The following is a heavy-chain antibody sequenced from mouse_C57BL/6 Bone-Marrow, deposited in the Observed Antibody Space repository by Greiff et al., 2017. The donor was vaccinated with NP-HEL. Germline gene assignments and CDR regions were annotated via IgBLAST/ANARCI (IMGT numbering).Heavy chain of an antibody. Sequence: QVQLQQSGAELAKPGASVKLSCKASGYTFTSYWMHWVKQRPGQGLEWIGYINPSSGYTTYNPKFKDKATLTADKSSSTAYMQLSSLTYEDSAVYYCVVYSNYGGVVLFAYWGQGTLVTVSA. J-gene: IGHJ3*01. CDR2: INPSSGYT. CDR1: GYTFTSYW. CDR3: VVYSNYGGVVLFAY. V-gene: IGHV1-7*01. D-gene: IGHD2-5*01.